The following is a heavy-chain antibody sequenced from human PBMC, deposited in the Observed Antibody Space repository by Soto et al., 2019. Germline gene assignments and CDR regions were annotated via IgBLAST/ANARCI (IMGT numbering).Heavy chain of an antibody. V-gene: IGHV4-34*01. CDR2: LNHSGST. J-gene: IGHJ6*04. D-gene: IGHD2-2*01. Sequence: KHQPPGKGLESIGELNHSGSTKYSPSLKGRVTISVDTSMNQFSLKLSSVTAADTAVYYCARGTVRVVCAMDGWGKGTTVTVSS. CDR3: ARGTVRVVCAMDG.